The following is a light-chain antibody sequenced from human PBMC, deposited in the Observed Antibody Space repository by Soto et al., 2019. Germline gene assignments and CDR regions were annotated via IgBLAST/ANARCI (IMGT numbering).Light chain of an antibody. J-gene: IGKJ4*01. Sequence: EIVLTQSPGTLSLSPGERATLSCRASQSVSSYLAWYQQKPGQAPRLLIYGASSRATGIPDRFNGGGSGTDFTLTISRLEPEDFAVYYCQQYDNSPLTFGGGTKVDNK. V-gene: IGKV3-20*01. CDR2: GAS. CDR3: QQYDNSPLT. CDR1: QSVSSY.